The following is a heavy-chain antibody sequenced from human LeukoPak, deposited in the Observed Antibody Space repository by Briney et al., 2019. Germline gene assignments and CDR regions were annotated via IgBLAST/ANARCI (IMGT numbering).Heavy chain of an antibody. J-gene: IGHJ3*02. Sequence: ASVKVSCKASGYTFTSYDINWVRQATGQGLEWMGWMNPNSGNTGYAQKFQGRFTITRNTSISTAYMELSSLRSEDTAVYYCAIQLTGDAFDIWGQGTMVTVSS. D-gene: IGHD7-27*01. CDR1: GYTFTSYD. CDR3: AIQLTGDAFDI. V-gene: IGHV1-8*03. CDR2: MNPNSGNT.